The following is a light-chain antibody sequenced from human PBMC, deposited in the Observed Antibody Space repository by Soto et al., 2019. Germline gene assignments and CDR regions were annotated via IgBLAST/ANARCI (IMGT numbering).Light chain of an antibody. V-gene: IGLV7-43*01. Sequence: QAVVTQEPSLTGSPGGTFTLTCASTTGAVTSGYYQNWFQQKPGQAPRPLIYSTSNKHSWTPARFSGSLLGGKAALTLSGAQPEDEAEYYCLLYYRATWVFGGGTKVTV. CDR1: TGAVTSGYY. CDR3: LLYYRATWV. CDR2: STS. J-gene: IGLJ3*02.